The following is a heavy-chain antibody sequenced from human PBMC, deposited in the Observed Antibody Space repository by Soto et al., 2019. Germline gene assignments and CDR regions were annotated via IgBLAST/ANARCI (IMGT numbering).Heavy chain of an antibody. Sequence: QEQLQESGPGLVKPSETLTLSCTVSPGSISSSSWCWLRQPPGKGLAWIGHVAYSGTTKYNPSLKGRGSISVSSSKRQFSLRLSSVTAADTAVYYCAREAQDYYFDYWGQGILVTVSS. J-gene: IGHJ4*02. CDR2: VAYSGTT. CDR3: AREAQDYYFDY. V-gene: IGHV4-59*01. CDR1: PGSISSSS. D-gene: IGHD6-6*01.